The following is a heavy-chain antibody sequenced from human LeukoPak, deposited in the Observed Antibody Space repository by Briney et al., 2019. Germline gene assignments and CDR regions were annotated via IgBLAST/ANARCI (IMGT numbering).Heavy chain of an antibody. CDR2: INSDGSST. J-gene: IGHJ4*02. V-gene: IGHV3-74*01. Sequence: GGSLRLSCAASGFTFSSYAMSWVRQAPGKGLVWVSRINSDGSSTSYADSVKGRFTISRDNAKNTLYLQMSSLRAEDTAVYYCARDLELVFYDSTAYEYWGQGTLVTVSS. D-gene: IGHD3-22*01. CDR3: ARDLELVFYDSTAYEY. CDR1: GFTFSSYA.